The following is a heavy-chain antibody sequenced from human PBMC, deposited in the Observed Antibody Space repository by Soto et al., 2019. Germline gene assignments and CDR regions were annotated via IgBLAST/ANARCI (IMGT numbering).Heavy chain of an antibody. CDR2: INPNSGGT. CDR1: GYTFIGCY. CDR3: ASAAVTGTAGLDF. V-gene: IGHV1-2*02. Sequence: ASVNVSFEASGYTFIGCYIHWVRQAPGQGLEWMGWINPNSGGTKSAEKFQGRVTMTRDTSISTAYMELSRLTSDDTAVYYCASAAVTGTAGLDFWGQGTQVTVSS. J-gene: IGHJ4*02. D-gene: IGHD6-19*01.